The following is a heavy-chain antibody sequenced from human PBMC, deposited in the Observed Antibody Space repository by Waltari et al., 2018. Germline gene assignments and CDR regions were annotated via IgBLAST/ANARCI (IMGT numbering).Heavy chain of an antibody. CDR1: GFTFSNAW. CDR2: IKSKTDGGTT. Sequence: EVQLVESGGGLVKPGGSLRLSCAASGFTFSNAWMSWVRQAPGKGLEWVGRIKSKTDGGTTDYAAPVKGRFTISRDDSKNTLYLQMNSLKTEDTAVYYCTTDPTQAPVAGIVDYWGQGTLVTVSS. J-gene: IGHJ4*02. D-gene: IGHD6-19*01. CDR3: TTDPTQAPVAGIVDY. V-gene: IGHV3-15*01.